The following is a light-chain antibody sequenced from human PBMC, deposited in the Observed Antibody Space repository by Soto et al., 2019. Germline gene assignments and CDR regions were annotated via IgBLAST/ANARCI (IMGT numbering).Light chain of an antibody. V-gene: IGLV2-14*01. CDR2: EVS. J-gene: IGLJ1*01. CDR1: SSDVGGYDY. Sequence: QSALTQPASVSGSPGQSITISCTGTSSDVGGYDYVSWYQLHPGKAPKLMIFEVSNRPSGISYRFSGSKSGNTASLTISGLQAEEDADYFCSSYSISTAYLVGTGTKVIVL. CDR3: SSYSISTAYL.